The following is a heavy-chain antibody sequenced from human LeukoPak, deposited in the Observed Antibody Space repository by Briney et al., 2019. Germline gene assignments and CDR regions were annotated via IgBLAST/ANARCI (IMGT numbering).Heavy chain of an antibody. CDR3: ARGLMITFGGVIAY. J-gene: IGHJ4*02. CDR1: GGSISSSSYY. V-gene: IGHV4-39*07. CDR2: IYHSGST. Sequence: SETLSLTCTVSGGSISSSSYYWGWIRQPPGKGLEWIGSIYHSGSTYYNPSLKSRVTISVDTSKNQFSLKLSSVTAADTAVYYCARGLMITFGGVIAYWGQGTLVTVSS. D-gene: IGHD3-16*02.